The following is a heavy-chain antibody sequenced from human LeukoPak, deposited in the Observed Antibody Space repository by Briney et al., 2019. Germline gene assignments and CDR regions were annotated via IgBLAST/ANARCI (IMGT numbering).Heavy chain of an antibody. CDR3: ARDGSGVTVTTGWFDP. J-gene: IGHJ5*02. V-gene: IGHV3-23*01. CDR2: ISGSGGST. Sequence: GGSLRLSCAASGFTFSSYAMSWVRQAPGKGLEWVSAISGSGGSTYYADSVKGRFTISRGNSKNTLYLQMNSLRAEDTAVYYCARDGSGVTVTTGWFDPWGQGTLVTVSS. D-gene: IGHD4-17*01. CDR1: GFTFSSYA.